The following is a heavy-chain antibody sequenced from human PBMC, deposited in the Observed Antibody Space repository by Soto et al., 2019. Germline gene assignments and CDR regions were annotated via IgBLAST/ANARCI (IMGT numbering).Heavy chain of an antibody. CDR1: GFTFSSYS. J-gene: IGHJ6*03. D-gene: IGHD2-2*01. Sequence: PGGSLRLSCAASGFTFSSYSMNWVRQAPGKGLEWVSYISSSSSTIYYADSVKGRFTISRDNAKNSLYLQMNSLRAEDTAVYYCARTYWSSTSGYRVLMDVWGKGTTVTVSS. V-gene: IGHV3-48*01. CDR2: ISSSSSTI. CDR3: ARTYWSSTSGYRVLMDV.